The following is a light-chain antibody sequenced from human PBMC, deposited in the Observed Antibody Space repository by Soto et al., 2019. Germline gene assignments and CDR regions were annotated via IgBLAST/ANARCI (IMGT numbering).Light chain of an antibody. Sequence: QSVLTQPASVSGSPGRSITISCTGTSGDIGGYNYVSWYQQHPGRAPKLLIYEVTNRPSGVSDRFYASKSGNTASLTISRLQAEDEADYYCSSFTSSTTLVFGGGTKLTVL. CDR1: SGDIGGYNY. J-gene: IGLJ3*02. CDR2: EVT. V-gene: IGLV2-14*01. CDR3: SSFTSSTTLV.